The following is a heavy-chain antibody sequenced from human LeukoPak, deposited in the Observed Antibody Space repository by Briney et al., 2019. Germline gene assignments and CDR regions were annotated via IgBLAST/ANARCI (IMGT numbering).Heavy chain of an antibody. CDR3: AKDRAHDYSNYEVDS. Sequence: PGGSLRLSCAAYGFTFSSYAMTWVRQAPGKGLAWVSSITGSGGDTYYADSVKGQFTISREYSKNTLSLQMNSLRAEDTAVYYCAKDRAHDYSNYEVDSWGQGPLVTVPS. D-gene: IGHD4-11*01. CDR1: GFTFSSYA. CDR2: ITGSGGDT. J-gene: IGHJ4*02. V-gene: IGHV3-23*01.